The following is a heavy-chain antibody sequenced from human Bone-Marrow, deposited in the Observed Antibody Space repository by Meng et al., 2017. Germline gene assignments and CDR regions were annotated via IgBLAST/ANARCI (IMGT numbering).Heavy chain of an antibody. CDR1: GFTFDDYG. J-gene: IGHJ4*02. V-gene: IGHV3-20*04. D-gene: IGHD6-13*01. CDR3: ASKGTSSSYDY. Sequence: GGPLRLSCAASGFTFDDYGMSWVRQAPGKGLEWVSGINWNGGSTGYADSVKGRFTISRDNAKNSLYLQMNSLRAEDTALYYCASKGTSSSYDYWGQGTLVTVSS. CDR2: INWNGGST.